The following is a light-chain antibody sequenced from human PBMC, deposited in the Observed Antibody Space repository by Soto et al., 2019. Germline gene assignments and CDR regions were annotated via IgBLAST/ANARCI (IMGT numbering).Light chain of an antibody. CDR3: AAWDDSLSGRV. V-gene: IGLV1-47*01. CDR2: RNN. Sequence: QSAPTQPPSASGTPGQRVTISCSGSSSNIGSNYVYWYQQVPGTAPKLLIYRNNQRPSGVPDRFSGSKSGTSASLAISGLRSEDEADYYCAAWDDSLSGRVFGGGTKLTVL. J-gene: IGLJ3*02. CDR1: SSNIGSNY.